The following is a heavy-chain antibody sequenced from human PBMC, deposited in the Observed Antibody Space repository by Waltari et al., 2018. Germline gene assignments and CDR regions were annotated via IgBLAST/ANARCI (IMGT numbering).Heavy chain of an antibody. CDR3: ASLRLGGCFDY. CDR2: IYASGST. V-gene: IGHV4-61*09. CDR1: GGSISSGSSY. Sequence: QVQLQESGPGLVKPSQTLSLTCTVSGGSISSGSSYWSWIRQPAGKGLEWIGYIYASGSTTDNPSLKSRVTISVDTPKNQFSLKLSSVTAADTSVYYCASLRLGGCFDYWGQGTLVTVSS. J-gene: IGHJ4*02. D-gene: IGHD3-16*01.